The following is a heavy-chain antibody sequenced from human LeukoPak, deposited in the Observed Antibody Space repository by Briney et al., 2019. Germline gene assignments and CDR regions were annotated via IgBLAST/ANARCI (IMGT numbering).Heavy chain of an antibody. CDR2: IKQDGSEK. CDR1: GFRFSSYA. J-gene: IGHJ4*02. D-gene: IGHD5-12*01. V-gene: IGHV3-7*01. CDR3: ARGSSGGYDTHFDY. Sequence: GGSLRLSCAASGFRFSSYAMGWVRQAPGKGLEWVANIKQDGSEKYYVDSVKGRFTISRDNAKNSLYLQMNSLRAEDTAVYYCARGSSGGYDTHFDYWGQGTLVTVSS.